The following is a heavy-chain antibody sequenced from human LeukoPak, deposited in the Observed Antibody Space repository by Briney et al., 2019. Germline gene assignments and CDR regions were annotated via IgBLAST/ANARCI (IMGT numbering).Heavy chain of an antibody. CDR1: GGTFSSYA. D-gene: IGHD6-13*01. J-gene: IGHJ3*02. CDR2: IIPIFGTA. CDR3: AKKYTSSWYDAFDI. V-gene: IGHV1-69*05. Sequence: SVKVSCKASGGTFSSYAISWVRQAPGQGLEWMGGIIPIFGTANYAQNFQGRVTITTDESTSTAYMELSSLTSEDTAVYYCAKKYTSSWYDAFDIWGQGTMVTVSS.